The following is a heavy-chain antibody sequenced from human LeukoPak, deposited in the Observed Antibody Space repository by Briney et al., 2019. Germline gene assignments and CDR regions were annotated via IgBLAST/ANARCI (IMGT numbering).Heavy chain of an antibody. CDR1: GFTFTSSA. Sequence: SVKVSCKASGFTFTSSAMPWMRQARGQRLEWIGWIVVGSGNTNYAQKFQERVTITRDMSTSTAYMELSSLRSEDTAVYYCAADSGDYWGQGTLVTVSS. V-gene: IGHV1-58*02. CDR2: IVVGSGNT. J-gene: IGHJ4*02. CDR3: AADSGDY.